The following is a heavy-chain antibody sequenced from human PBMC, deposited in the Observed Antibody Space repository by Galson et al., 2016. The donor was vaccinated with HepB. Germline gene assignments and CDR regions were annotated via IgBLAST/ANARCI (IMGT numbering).Heavy chain of an antibody. Sequence: SLRLSCAASGFTFSSYWMSWVRQAPGKGLEWVANIKQDGSEKYYVDSVKGRFTISRDNAKNSLYLQMTSLRAEDTAVYYCARDLAGHCSGRSCYSGYFDYWGQGALGTVSS. CDR2: IKQDGSEK. CDR1: GFTFSSYW. CDR3: ARDLAGHCSGRSCYSGYFDY. D-gene: IGHD2-15*01. J-gene: IGHJ4*02. V-gene: IGHV3-7*01.